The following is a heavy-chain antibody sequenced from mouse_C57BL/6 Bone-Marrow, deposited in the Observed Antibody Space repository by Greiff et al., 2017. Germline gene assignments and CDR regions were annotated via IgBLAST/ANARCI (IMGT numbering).Heavy chain of an antibody. CDR1: GYTFTSYG. CDR3: AGYGGQIRLRYFDV. Sequence: QVQLQQSGAELARPGASVKLSCKASGYTFTSYGISWVKQRPGQGLEWIGEIYPRSGNTYYNEKFKGKATLTADKSSSTAYMELRSLTSEDSAVYFCAGYGGQIRLRYFDVWGTGTTVTVSS. D-gene: IGHD3-2*02. J-gene: IGHJ1*03. V-gene: IGHV1-81*01. CDR2: IYPRSGNT.